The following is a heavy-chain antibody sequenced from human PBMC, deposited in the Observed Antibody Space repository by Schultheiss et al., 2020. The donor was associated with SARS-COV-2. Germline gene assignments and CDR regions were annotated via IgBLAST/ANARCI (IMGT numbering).Heavy chain of an antibody. CDR1: GGSISSSSYY. CDR2: INHSGST. J-gene: IGHJ5*02. V-gene: IGHV4-39*07. D-gene: IGHD2-2*01. Sequence: SETLSLTCTVSGGSISSSSYYWSWIRQPPGKGLEWIGEINHSGSTNYNPSLKSRVTISVDTSKNQFSLKLSSVTAADTAVYYCARVVPAAIDNWFDPWGQGTLVTVSS. CDR3: ARVVPAAIDNWFDP.